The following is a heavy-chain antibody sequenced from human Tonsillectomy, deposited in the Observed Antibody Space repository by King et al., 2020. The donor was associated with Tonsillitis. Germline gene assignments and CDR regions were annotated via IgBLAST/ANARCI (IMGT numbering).Heavy chain of an antibody. Sequence: QLVQSGGGLVKPGGSLRLSCAASGFTFSSYSMNWVRQAPGKGLEWVSSISSSSSYIYYADSVKGRFTLSRDNAKNSLYLQMNSLRAEDTAVYYCARDGTERSGNWFDPWGQGTLVTVSS. CDR1: GFTFSSYS. J-gene: IGHJ5*02. CDR3: ARDGTERSGNWFDP. D-gene: IGHD1-1*01. CDR2: ISSSSSYI. V-gene: IGHV3-21*01.